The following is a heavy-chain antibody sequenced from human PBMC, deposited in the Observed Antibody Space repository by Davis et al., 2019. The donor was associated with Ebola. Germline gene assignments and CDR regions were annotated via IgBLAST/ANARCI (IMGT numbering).Heavy chain of an antibody. D-gene: IGHD2-15*01. J-gene: IGHJ4*02. CDR1: GFTFSNYD. CDR2: ISASEGHT. CDR3: ARYCHYTDCSYFDC. V-gene: IGHV3-23*01. Sequence: GESLKISCAASGFTFSNYDMSWVRHVPGKGLEWVSTISASEGHTHYSDSVRGRFTISRDNSKNTLYLQMNSLRAEDTATYYCARYCHYTDCSYFDCWGQGTMVAASS.